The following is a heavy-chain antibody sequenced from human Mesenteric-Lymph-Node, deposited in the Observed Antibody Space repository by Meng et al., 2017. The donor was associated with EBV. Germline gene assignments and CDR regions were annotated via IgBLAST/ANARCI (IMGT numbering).Heavy chain of an antibody. CDR1: GGTFSSYS. J-gene: IGHJ5*02. Sequence: QVRLVQSGAEVKKPGSSVKVPCKASGGTFSSYSINWVRQAPGHGLEWMGGIIPIFGTTTYAQKFQGRVTITADESTTTAYMELSSLTSEDTALYYCARDRSYSDSTVSFDPWGQGTLVTVSS. V-gene: IGHV1-69*01. CDR3: ARDRSYSDSTVSFDP. D-gene: IGHD2/OR15-2a*01. CDR2: IIPIFGTT.